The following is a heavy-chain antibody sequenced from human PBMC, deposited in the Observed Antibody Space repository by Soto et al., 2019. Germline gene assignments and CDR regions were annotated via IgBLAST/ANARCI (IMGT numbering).Heavy chain of an antibody. V-gene: IGHV4-59*01. Sequence: PSGALSLTCSRSGDSLSSYYWIWIRQHPGKGLEWIGEIKHSGSTNYNPSLKSRLTISVDRPKNQFTLQLTSVTVADTAVYYCATSYGNAWYTYWGQGTQVTVSS. J-gene: IGHJ4*02. CDR3: ATSYGNAWYTY. CDR2: IKHSGST. CDR1: GDSLSSYY. D-gene: IGHD6-13*01.